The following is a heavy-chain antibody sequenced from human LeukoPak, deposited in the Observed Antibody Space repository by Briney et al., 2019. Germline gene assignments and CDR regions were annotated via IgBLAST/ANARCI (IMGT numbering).Heavy chain of an antibody. D-gene: IGHD5-18*01. CDR2: INPNSGGT. J-gene: IGHJ4*02. CDR3: ARGDVDTAMVTPDY. V-gene: IGHV1-2*02. CDR1: GYTFTGYY. Sequence: ASVKVSCKASGYTFTGYYMHWVRQAPGQGLEWMGWINPNSGGTNNEQKFQGRVTMTRDTSISTAYMELSRLRFDDTAAYYCARGDVDTAMVTPDYWGQGTLVTVSS.